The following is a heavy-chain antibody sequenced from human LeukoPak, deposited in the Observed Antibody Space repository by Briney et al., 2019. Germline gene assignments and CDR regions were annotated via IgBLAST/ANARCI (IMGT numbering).Heavy chain of an antibody. CDR3: ARDSKSSGSIDY. Sequence: GGSLRLSCAASGFTFSSYGMHWVRQAPGKGLEWVAVIWYDGSNKYHADSVKGRFTISRDNSKNTLYLQMNSLRAEDTAVYYCARDSKSSGSIDYWGQGTLVTVSS. CDR2: IWYDGSNK. J-gene: IGHJ4*02. CDR1: GFTFSSYG. V-gene: IGHV3-33*01. D-gene: IGHD3-22*01.